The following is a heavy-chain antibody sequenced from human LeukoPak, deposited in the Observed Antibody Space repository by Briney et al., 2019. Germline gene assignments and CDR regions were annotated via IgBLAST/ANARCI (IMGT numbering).Heavy chain of an antibody. J-gene: IGHJ5*02. CDR1: GFTFSNYA. V-gene: IGHV3-23*01. CDR2: LSASGGTT. CDR3: AKLPREYCSSTSCPNWFDT. Sequence: GGSLRLSCAASGFTFSNYAITGVRQAAGKGLEWVSALSASGGTTYYADSAKGRFTTSRDNSKNTLYLQMNSLSAEDTAVYYCAKLPREYCSSTSCPNWFDTWGQGTLVTVSS. D-gene: IGHD2-2*01.